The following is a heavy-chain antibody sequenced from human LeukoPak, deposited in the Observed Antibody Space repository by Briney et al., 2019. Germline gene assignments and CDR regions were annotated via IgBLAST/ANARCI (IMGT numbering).Heavy chain of an antibody. D-gene: IGHD6-13*01. CDR2: IYYSGST. Sequence: SETLSLTCTVSGGSIRNYYWSWIRQPPGKGLESIGYIYYSGSTNYNPSLKSRVTISVDTSKNQFSLKLSSVTAADTAVYYCARLGQQLGNYYYYMDVWGKGTTVTVSS. CDR3: ARLGQQLGNYYYYMDV. J-gene: IGHJ6*03. V-gene: IGHV4-59*01. CDR1: GGSIRNYY.